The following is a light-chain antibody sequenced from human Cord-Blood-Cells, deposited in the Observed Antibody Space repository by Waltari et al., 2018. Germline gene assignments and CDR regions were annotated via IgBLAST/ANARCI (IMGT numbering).Light chain of an antibody. CDR2: DVS. J-gene: IGLJ2*01. CDR1: SSDVGGYNY. CDR3: CSYAGSYTLV. Sequence: QSALTQPRSVSGSPGQSVTISCTGTSSDVGGYNYVSCYQQHPGKAPKLMIYDVSKRPSGVPYRFSGSKSGNTASLTISGLQAEDEADYYCCSYAGSYTLVFGGGTKLTVL. V-gene: IGLV2-11*01.